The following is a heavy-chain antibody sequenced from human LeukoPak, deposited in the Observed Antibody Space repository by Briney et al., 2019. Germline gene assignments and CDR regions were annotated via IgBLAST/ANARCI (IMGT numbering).Heavy chain of an antibody. Sequence: PSETLSLTCTVSGGSISSGSYYWSWIRQPAGRGLEWIGRIYTSGSTNYNPSLKSRVTISVDMSKNQFSLKLSSVTAADTAVYYCARFPLWFGDPRSYMDVWGKGTTVTISS. J-gene: IGHJ6*03. CDR3: ARFPLWFGDPRSYMDV. CDR2: IYTSGST. CDR1: GGSISSGSYY. V-gene: IGHV4-61*02. D-gene: IGHD3-10*01.